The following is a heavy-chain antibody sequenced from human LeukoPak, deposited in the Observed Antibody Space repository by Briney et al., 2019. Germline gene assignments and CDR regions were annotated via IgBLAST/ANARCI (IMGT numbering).Heavy chain of an antibody. CDR3: ARNNGMDV. V-gene: IGHV3-7*03. CDR1: GFALSSHW. CDR2: VNRDGSET. J-gene: IGHJ6*02. Sequence: GGSLRLSCAASGFALSSHWMTWVRQVPGRGPEWVATVNRDGSETYYLNSVKGRFTISKDNAKNSLYLQMNSLRAEDTALYHCARNNGMDVWGQGATVIVSS.